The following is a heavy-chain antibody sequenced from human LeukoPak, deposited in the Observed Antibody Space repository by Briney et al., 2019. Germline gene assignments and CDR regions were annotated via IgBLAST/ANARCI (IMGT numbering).Heavy chain of an antibody. CDR1: GGTFSSYA. CDR3: AREDLGYDSSGYPRY. V-gene: IGHV1-69*05. CDR2: IIPIFGTA. J-gene: IGHJ4*02. D-gene: IGHD3-22*01. Sequence: SVKVSCKASGGTFSSYAISWVRQAPGQGLEWMGGIIPIFGTANYAQKFQGRVTITTDESTSTAYMELSSLRSEDTAVYYCAREDLGYDSSGYPRYWGQGTLVTVSS.